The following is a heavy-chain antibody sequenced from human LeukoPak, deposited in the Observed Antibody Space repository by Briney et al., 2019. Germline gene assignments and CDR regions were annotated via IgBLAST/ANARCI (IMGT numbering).Heavy chain of an antibody. V-gene: IGHV4-39*02. CDR1: GGSISSSSYY. CDR3: ARPGHSYYYMDV. Sequence: PSETLSLTCTVSGGSISSSSYYWGWIRQPPGKGLEWIVTIYYSGTTYYNPSLKSRVTISADTSKNHFSLKLSSVTAADTAVYYCARPGHSYYYMDVWGKGTTVTVSS. CDR2: IYYSGTT. D-gene: IGHD1-1*01. J-gene: IGHJ6*03.